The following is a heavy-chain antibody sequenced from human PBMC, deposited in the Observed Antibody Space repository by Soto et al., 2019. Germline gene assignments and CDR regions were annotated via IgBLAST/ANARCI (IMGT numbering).Heavy chain of an antibody. V-gene: IGHV3-23*01. Sequence: PGGSRSLSCAASGFSFSSHAMSWVRQAPGKGLEWVSTVSGSGINTYYTDSVKGRFTISRDNSKATLYLQMNSLRADDTAVYYCAKDYTSYDFLGLVKGFYFDYWGQGTVVTVSS. D-gene: IGHD3-3*01. J-gene: IGHJ4*02. CDR1: GFSFSSHA. CDR2: VSGSGINT. CDR3: AKDYTSYDFLGLVKGFYFDY.